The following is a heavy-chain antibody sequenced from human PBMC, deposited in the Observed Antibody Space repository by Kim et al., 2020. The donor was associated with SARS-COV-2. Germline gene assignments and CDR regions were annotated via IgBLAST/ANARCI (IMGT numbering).Heavy chain of an antibody. V-gene: IGHV5-51*01. CDR1: GYIFTNYW. J-gene: IGHJ4*02. CDR2: IYPGDSDT. CDR3: ARHRTNSSGYYE. D-gene: IGHD3-22*01. Sequence: GEPLKISCKGSGYIFTNYWIAWVRQMSGKGLEWMGIIYPGDSDTRYSPSFQGQVTISADKSINTAYLQWSSLKASDTAMYYCARHRTNSSGYYEWGQGTLVTVSS.